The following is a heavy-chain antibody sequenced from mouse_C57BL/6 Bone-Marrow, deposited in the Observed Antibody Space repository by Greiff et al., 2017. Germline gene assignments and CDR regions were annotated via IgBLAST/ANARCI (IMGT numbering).Heavy chain of an antibody. Sequence: VQLQQPGAELVKPGASVKLSCKASGYTFTSYWMHWVKQRPGQGLEWIGMIHPNSGSTNYNEKFKSKATLTVDKSSSTAYMQLSSLTSEDSAVYYCARGNGKPLYYAMDYWGQGTSVTVSS. CDR2: IHPNSGST. CDR3: ARGNGKPLYYAMDY. D-gene: IGHD2-1*01. V-gene: IGHV1-64*01. J-gene: IGHJ4*01. CDR1: GYTFTSYW.